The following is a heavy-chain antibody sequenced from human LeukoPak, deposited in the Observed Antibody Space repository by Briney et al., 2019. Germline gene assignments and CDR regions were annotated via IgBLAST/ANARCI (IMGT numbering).Heavy chain of an antibody. CDR1: GLTFDVYA. V-gene: IGHV3-9*01. CDR3: AKDRCGGDCYSAVFDY. J-gene: IGHJ4*02. Sequence: PGGSLRLSCAPSGLTFDVYAMHWVGQAPGKGLEWVSGISWNSGSIGYADPVKGRFTISRDNAKNSLYLQMNSLRAEDTAVYYCAKDRCGGDCYSAVFDYWGQGTLVTVSS. D-gene: IGHD2-21*01. CDR2: ISWNSGSI.